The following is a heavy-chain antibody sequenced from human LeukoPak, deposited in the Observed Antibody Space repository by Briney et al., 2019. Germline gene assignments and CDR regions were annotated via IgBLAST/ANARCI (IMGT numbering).Heavy chain of an antibody. V-gene: IGHV3-21*01. D-gene: IGHD2-21*01. J-gene: IGHJ4*02. Sequence: GGSLRLSCAASGXTFSSYTVNWVRQAPGKGLEWVSSISGSSYIYYADSVKGRFTTSRDNAKNSLFLQMNSLRAEDTAVYYCARGGGAVPIDYWGQGTLVTVSS. CDR2: ISGSSYI. CDR1: GXTFSSYT. CDR3: ARGGGAVPIDY.